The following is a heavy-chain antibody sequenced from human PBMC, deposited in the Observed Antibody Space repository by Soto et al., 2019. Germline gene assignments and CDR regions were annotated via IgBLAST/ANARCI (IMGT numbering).Heavy chain of an antibody. CDR2: IIPIFGTA. D-gene: IGHD6-13*01. Sequence: QVQLVQSGAEVKKPGSSVKVSCKASGGTFSSYAISCVRQAPGQGLEGMGGIIPIFGTANYAQKFQGRVTITADKSANTGYMGLSSVRSEDTAVYYCASGGWEQQLVRRRGGMDVWGQGPTVSVSS. CDR1: GGTFSSYA. CDR3: ASGGWEQQLVRRRGGMDV. V-gene: IGHV1-69*06. J-gene: IGHJ6*02.